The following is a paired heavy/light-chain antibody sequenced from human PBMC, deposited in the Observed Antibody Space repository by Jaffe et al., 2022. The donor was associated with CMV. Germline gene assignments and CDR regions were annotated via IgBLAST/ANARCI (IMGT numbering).Light chain of an antibody. CDR1: SGHSDYA. CDR2: INNDGSH. CDR3: QSWGAGVGV. V-gene: IGLV4-69*01. J-gene: IGLJ3*02. Sequence: QPVLTQSPSASASLGASVKLTCTLSSGHSDYAVAWHQKQPEKGPRHLMKINNDGSHTKGDGVPDRFSGSSSGAERYLTISSLQSEDEADYYCQSWGAGVGVFGGGTKLTVL.
Heavy chain of an antibody. V-gene: IGHV3-48*03. CDR1: GFMLSNYE. CDR2: ISSGASTK. J-gene: IGHJ5*02. Sequence: EVQLVESGGGLVQPGGSLRLSCVASGFMLSNYEMNWVRQAPGKGLEWVSYISSGASTKYYADSVKGRFTISRDNAKNSLYLQMDSLRVEDTAVYYCARIRWFDPWGQGTLVTVSS. CDR3: ARIRWFDP.